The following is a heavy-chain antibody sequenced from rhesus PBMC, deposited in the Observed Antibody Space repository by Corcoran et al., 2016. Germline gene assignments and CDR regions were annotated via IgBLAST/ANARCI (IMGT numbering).Heavy chain of an antibody. Sequence: QVQLQESGPGLVKPSETLSLTCAVSGYSISGYSWSWIRQAPGKGLEWIGYITYSGSTSYNPSLKSRVTMSRDTSKNQFSLKLSSVTAADTAVYYCARNSGSWIFDYCGQGVLVTVSS. D-gene: IGHD6-25*01. CDR3: ARNSGSWIFDY. V-gene: IGHV4-122*02. CDR2: ITYSGST. J-gene: IGHJ4*01. CDR1: GYSISGYS.